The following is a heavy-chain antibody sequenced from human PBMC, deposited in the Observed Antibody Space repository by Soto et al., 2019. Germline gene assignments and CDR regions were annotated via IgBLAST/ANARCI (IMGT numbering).Heavy chain of an antibody. Sequence: QVQLVESGGGVVQPGRSLRLSCAASGFIFSSYNMYWVRQAPGKGLEWVSIISFDGSNKYYADSVKGRFSISRDNSKNTVFIQVASLRAEDTAIYYCVSQVGVDSWGQGTLVTVSS. D-gene: IGHD3-16*01. J-gene: IGHJ4*02. CDR2: ISFDGSNK. CDR3: VSQVGVDS. V-gene: IGHV3-30-3*01. CDR1: GFIFSSYN.